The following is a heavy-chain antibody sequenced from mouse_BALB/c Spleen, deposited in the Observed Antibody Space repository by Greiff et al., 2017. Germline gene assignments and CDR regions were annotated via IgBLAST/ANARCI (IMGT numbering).Heavy chain of an antibody. CDR1: GYTFTNYW. J-gene: IGHJ4*01. CDR2: IYPGGGYT. Sequence: QVQLKQSGAELVRPGTSVKISCKASGYTFTNYWLGWVKQRPGHGLEWIGDIYPGGGYTNYNEKFKGKATLTADTSSSTAYMQLSSLTSEDSAVYFCARLKGNYRDYYAMDYWGQGTSVTVSS. D-gene: IGHD2-1*01. V-gene: IGHV1-63*02. CDR3: ARLKGNYRDYYAMDY.